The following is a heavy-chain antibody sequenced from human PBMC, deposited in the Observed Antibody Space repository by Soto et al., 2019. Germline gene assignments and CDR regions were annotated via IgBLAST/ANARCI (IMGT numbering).Heavy chain of an antibody. J-gene: IGHJ6*04. CDR3: AREGVAPYYYAGMDV. Sequence: QVQLVQSGAEVKKPGASVKVSCKASGYTFTRSGISWGRQAPGQGPEWMGWISSYNGDTNYAQSFQGRVTMTTDTSTSTAYMELRSLRSDGTAVYYCAREGVAPYYYAGMDVWGKGTPVTVSS. V-gene: IGHV1-18*01. D-gene: IGHD5-12*01. CDR2: ISSYNGDT. CDR1: GYTFTRSG.